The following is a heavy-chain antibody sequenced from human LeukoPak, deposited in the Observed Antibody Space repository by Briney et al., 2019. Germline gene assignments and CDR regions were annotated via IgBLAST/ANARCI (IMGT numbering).Heavy chain of an antibody. CDR2: IWYDGSNK. D-gene: IGHD2-2*01. J-gene: IGHJ4*02. Sequence: PGGSLRLSCAASGFTFSSYGMHWVRQAPGKGLEWVAVIWYDGSNKYYADSVKGRFTISRDNSKNTLYLQMNSLRAEDTAVYYCAKEIGGYCSSTSCYPFDYWGQGTLVTVSS. CDR3: AKEIGGYCSSTSCYPFDY. CDR1: GFTFSSYG. V-gene: IGHV3-33*06.